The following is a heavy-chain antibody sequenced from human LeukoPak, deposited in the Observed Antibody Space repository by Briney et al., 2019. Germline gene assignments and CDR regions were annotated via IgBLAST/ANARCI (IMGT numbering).Heavy chain of an antibody. CDR1: GYTFTSYG. V-gene: IGHV1-18*01. Sequence: ASVKVSCKASGYTFTSYGISWVRQAPGQGLEWMGGISAYNGNTNYAQKLQGRVTMTTDTSTSTAYMELRSLRSDDTAVYYCARGSNYYDSSGYYYVLDYWGQGTLVTVSS. CDR2: ISAYNGNT. J-gene: IGHJ4*02. CDR3: ARGSNYYDSSGYYYVLDY. D-gene: IGHD3-22*01.